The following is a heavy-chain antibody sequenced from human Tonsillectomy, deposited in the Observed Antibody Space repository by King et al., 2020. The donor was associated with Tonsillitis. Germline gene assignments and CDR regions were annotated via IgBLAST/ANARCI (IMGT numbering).Heavy chain of an antibody. V-gene: IGHV3-23*04. CDR3: AKLGYSSGGYGYFDY. CDR2: ISGSAAST. D-gene: IGHD6-19*01. CDR1: GFTFSTYA. J-gene: IGHJ4*02. Sequence: VQLVESGGGLVQPGGSLRLSCAASGFTFSTYAMTWVRQAPGKGLEWVSAISGSAASTYYADSVKGRFTISRDNSKNTLYLQMNSLRAEDTAVYYCAKLGYSSGGYGYFDYWGQGTLVTVSS.